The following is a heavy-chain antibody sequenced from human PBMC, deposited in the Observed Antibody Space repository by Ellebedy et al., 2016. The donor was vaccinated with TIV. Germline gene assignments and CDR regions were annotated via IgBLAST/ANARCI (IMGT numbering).Heavy chain of an antibody. CDR1: GYSISSGYF. D-gene: IGHD1-26*01. V-gene: IGHV4-38-2*02. CDR3: ARDKGATAFDI. J-gene: IGHJ3*02. CDR2: IYHSGYT. Sequence: MPSETLSLTCTVSGYSISSGYFWVWLRQPPGKGLEWIGSIYHSGYTYYNPSLKRRVTVLVDTSKNQFSLKLSSVTAADTALYYCARDKGATAFDIWGQGTMVTVSS.